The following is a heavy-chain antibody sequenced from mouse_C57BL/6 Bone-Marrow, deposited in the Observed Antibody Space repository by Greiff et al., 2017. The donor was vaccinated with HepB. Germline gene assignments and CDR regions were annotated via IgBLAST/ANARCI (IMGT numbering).Heavy chain of an antibody. CDR2: IRNKANGYTT. V-gene: IGHV7-3*01. CDR3: ARYYSNQWFAY. D-gene: IGHD2-5*01. CDR1: GFTFTDYY. Sequence: VQLKESGGGLVQPGGSLSLSCAASGFTFTDYYMSWVRQPPGKALEWLGFIRNKANGYTTEYSASVKGRFTISRDNSQSILYLQMNALRAEDSATYYCARYYSNQWFAYWGQGTLVTVSA. J-gene: IGHJ3*01.